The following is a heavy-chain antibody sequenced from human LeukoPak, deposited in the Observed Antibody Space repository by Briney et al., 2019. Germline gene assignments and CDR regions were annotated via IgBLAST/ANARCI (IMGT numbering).Heavy chain of an antibody. CDR2: ISYDGSNK. J-gene: IGHJ4*02. V-gene: IGHV3-30-3*01. Sequence: GGSLRLSCAASGFTSSSYAMHWVRQAPGKGLEWVAVISYDGSNKYHADSVKGRFTVSRDNSKNTLYLQMNSLRAEDTAVYYCARETGSAVGSTDFDYWGQGTLVTVSS. CDR1: GFTSSSYA. D-gene: IGHD4-17*01. CDR3: ARETGSAVGSTDFDY.